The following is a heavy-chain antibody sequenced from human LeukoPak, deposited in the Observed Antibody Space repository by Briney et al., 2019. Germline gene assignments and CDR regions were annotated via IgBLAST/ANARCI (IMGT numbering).Heavy chain of an antibody. V-gene: IGHV3-43*01. D-gene: IGHD1-1*01. J-gene: IGHJ6*03. Sequence: GGSLRLSCAASGFTFDDYTMHWVRQAPGKGLEWVSLILWDGGSTHYADSVKGRFTISRDNSKNSLYLQMKSLRAEDTGLYYCAKEGTGNYQMDVWGKGTTVTVSS. CDR2: ILWDGGST. CDR3: AKEGTGNYQMDV. CDR1: GFTFDDYT.